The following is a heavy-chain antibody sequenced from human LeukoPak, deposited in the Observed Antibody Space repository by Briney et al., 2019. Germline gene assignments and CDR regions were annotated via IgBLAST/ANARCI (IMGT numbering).Heavy chain of an antibody. CDR2: IYRGGST. CDR1: GFTVSTSY. CDR3: ARGKKPGRLGELSPPAFDY. Sequence: GGSLRLSCAVSGFTVSTSYMSWVRQAPGKGLEWVSVIYRGGSTYYADSVKGRFTISRDNSKKMLYLQMNSLRAEDTAVYYCARGKKPGRLGELSPPAFDYWGQGTLVTVSS. V-gene: IGHV3-53*01. D-gene: IGHD3-16*02. J-gene: IGHJ4*02.